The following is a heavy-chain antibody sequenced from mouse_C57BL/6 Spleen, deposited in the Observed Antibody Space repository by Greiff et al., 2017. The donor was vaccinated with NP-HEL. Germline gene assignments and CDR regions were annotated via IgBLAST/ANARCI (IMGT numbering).Heavy chain of an antibody. D-gene: IGHD3-1*01. Sequence: ESGPGLVKPSQSLSLTCSVTGYSITSGYYWNWIRQFPGNKLEWMGYISYDGSNNYNPSLKNRIPITRDTSKTQFFLQLNSVTTEDTATYYCARGAPSWFAYWGQGTLVTVSA. CDR1: GYSITSGYY. CDR3: ARGAPSWFAY. CDR2: ISYDGSN. J-gene: IGHJ3*01. V-gene: IGHV3-6*01.